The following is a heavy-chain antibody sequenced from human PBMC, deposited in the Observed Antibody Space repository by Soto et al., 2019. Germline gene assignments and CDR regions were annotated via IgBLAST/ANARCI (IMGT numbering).Heavy chain of an antibody. V-gene: IGHV3-48*02. CDR2: ISSTSGSI. Sequence: WGSLRLSCSASGFPFNIYTMNWVRQAPGKGLEWVSYISSTSGSIYYADSVRGRFTISRDNAKNSLYLQMNSLRDEDTAVYYCARDKAEGQDVWGQGTTVTVSS. J-gene: IGHJ6*02. CDR3: ARDKAEGQDV. CDR1: GFPFNIYT.